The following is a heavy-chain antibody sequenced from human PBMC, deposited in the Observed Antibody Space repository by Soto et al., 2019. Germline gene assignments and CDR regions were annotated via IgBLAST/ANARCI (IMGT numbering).Heavy chain of an antibody. CDR2: INQDGSEK. Sequence: GGSLRLSCAASGFTFSRYWVAWVRQTPGKGLEWVATINQDGSEKYYLDSGKGRFTISRDNAKNSLYLQLNSLRAEDMAVYYCVRDTPILDFWGQGTLVTVSS. D-gene: IGHD3-3*01. CDR1: GFTFSRYW. V-gene: IGHV3-7*04. J-gene: IGHJ4*02. CDR3: VRDTPILDF.